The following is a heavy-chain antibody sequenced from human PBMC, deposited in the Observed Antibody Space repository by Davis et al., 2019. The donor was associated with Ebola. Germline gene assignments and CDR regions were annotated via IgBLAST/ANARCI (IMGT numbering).Heavy chain of an antibody. CDR3: ATLFGVPVDY. CDR1: GFSFSTYA. Sequence: GGSLRLSCAASGFSFSTYAMSWVRQAPGKGLEWVSAISGSGDRTYYADSVKGRFSISRDNSKNTVYLQMNSLRAEDTAVYYCATLFGVPVDYWGQGTLVTVSS. CDR2: ISGSGDRT. V-gene: IGHV3-23*01. J-gene: IGHJ4*02. D-gene: IGHD3-3*01.